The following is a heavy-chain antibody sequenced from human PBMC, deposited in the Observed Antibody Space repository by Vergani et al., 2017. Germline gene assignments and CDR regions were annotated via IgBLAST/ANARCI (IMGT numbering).Heavy chain of an antibody. Sequence: QVQLVESGGGVVQPGRSLRLSCAASGFTFSSYGMHWVRQAPGKGLEWVAVISYDGSNKYYADSVKGRFTISRDNSKNTLYLQMNSLRAEDTAVYYCAKVSRGGSYDYWGQGTLVTVSS. CDR3: AKVSRGGSYDY. CDR2: ISYDGSNK. CDR1: GFTFSSYG. J-gene: IGHJ4*02. D-gene: IGHD1-26*01. V-gene: IGHV3-30*18.